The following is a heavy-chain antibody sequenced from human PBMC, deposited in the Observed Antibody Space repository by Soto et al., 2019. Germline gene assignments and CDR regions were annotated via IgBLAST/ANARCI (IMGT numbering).Heavy chain of an antibody. CDR1: RYPFTSYA. Sequence: GASVKASWKASRYPFTSYAIKWVRQATGQGLEWMGWMNNNSGNTGDAQKFQGRVTMTRDTSTSTVYMELSSLRSEDTAVYYCARSYQLPFDYWGQGTLVTVSS. CDR3: ARSYQLPFDY. D-gene: IGHD2-2*01. CDR2: MNNNSGNT. V-gene: IGHV1-8*01. J-gene: IGHJ4*02.